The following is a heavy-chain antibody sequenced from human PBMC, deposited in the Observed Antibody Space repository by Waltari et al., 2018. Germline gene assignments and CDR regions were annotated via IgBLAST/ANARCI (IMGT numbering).Heavy chain of an antibody. D-gene: IGHD3-10*01. V-gene: IGHV1-3*01. J-gene: IGHJ4*02. CDR3: ARGLGPAYYYGSGSYYNHFDY. CDR1: GYTFTSYA. CDR2: INAGNGNT. Sequence: QVQLVQSGAEVKKPGASVKVSCKASGYTFTSYAMHWVRQAPGQRLAWMGWINAGNGNTKYSQKFQGRVTITRDTSASTAYMELSSLRSEDTAVYYCARGLGPAYYYGSGSYYNHFDYWGQGTLVTVSS.